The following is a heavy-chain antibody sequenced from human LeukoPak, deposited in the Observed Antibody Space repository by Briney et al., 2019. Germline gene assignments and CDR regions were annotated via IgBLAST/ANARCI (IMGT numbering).Heavy chain of an antibody. CDR3: ARGDRFLYYFDY. Sequence: GASVKVSCKASGNTFTSYDISWVRQATGQGLEWMGWMNPSSGNTGYAQKFQGRVTMTRNTSISTAYMELSSLRSEDTAVYYCARGDRFLYYFDYWGQGTLVTVSS. CDR1: GNTFTSYD. D-gene: IGHD3-10*01. J-gene: IGHJ4*02. V-gene: IGHV1-8*01. CDR2: MNPSSGNT.